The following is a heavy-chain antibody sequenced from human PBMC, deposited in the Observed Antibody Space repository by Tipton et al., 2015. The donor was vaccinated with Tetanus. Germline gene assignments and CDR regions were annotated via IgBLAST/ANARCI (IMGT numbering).Heavy chain of an antibody. J-gene: IGHJ5*01. CDR1: GGSINNGAYT. Sequence: LRLSCTVSGGSINNGAYTWSWIRQSPGKGLEWIGYIFHIGGTYYNPSLKSRVTISVDGPKNQFSLNLKSVTAADTAVYYCARSHGSGGLLWFDSWGQGTLVTVSS. V-gene: IGHV4-30-2*06. CDR2: IFHIGGT. D-gene: IGHD3-10*01. CDR3: ARSHGSGGLLWFDS.